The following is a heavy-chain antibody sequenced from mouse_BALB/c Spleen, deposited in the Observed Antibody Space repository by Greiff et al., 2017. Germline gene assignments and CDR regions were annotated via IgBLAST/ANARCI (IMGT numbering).Heavy chain of an antibody. V-gene: IGHV1-54*01. D-gene: IGHD2-2*01. CDR1: GYAFTNYL. J-gene: IGHJ2*01. CDR3: ARRGYGADDY. Sequence: VQLQESGAELVRPGTSVKVSCKASGYAFTNYLIEWVKQRPGQGLEWIGVINPGSGGTNYNEKFKGKATLTADKSSSTAYMQLSSLTSDDSAVYFCARRGYGADDYWGQGTTLTVSS. CDR2: INPGSGGT.